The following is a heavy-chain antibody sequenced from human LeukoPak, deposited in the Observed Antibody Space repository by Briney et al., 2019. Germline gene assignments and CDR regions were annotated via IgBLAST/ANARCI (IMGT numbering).Heavy chain of an antibody. CDR1: GFNFHEYE. J-gene: IGHJ1*01. CDR2: ITASGTTI. Sequence: PGGSLRLSYAASGFNFHEYEMNWVRQAPEKGLEWLAYITASGTTIHYADSVRGRFSISRDNDKSSLYLQMDSLRVDDTGVYYCARTTLSGSPRDWGQGTLLIVSS. CDR3: ARTTLSGSPRD. D-gene: IGHD1-14*01. V-gene: IGHV3-48*03.